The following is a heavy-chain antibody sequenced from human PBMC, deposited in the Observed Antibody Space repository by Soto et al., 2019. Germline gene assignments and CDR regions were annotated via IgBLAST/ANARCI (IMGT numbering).Heavy chain of an antibody. CDR1: GFTVSGSA. CDR2: IISKTNSYAT. Sequence: EVQLVESGGGLVQPGGSLKLSCAASGFTVSGSAVHWVRQASGKGLEWVGRIISKTNSYATAYAASVKGRFTISREDSNKTANLQMNSLKTEDTAVYYCTNHLAELSFPRACDIWGQGTMVTFSS. J-gene: IGHJ3*02. CDR3: TNHLAELSFPRACDI. V-gene: IGHV3-73*01. D-gene: IGHD3-16*02.